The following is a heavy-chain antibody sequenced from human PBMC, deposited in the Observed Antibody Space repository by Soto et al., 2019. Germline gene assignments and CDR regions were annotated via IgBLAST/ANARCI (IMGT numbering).Heavy chain of an antibody. CDR1: RFTFSTYE. Sequence: GGSLRLSCAASRFTFSTYEMHWVRQAPGKGLEWVSYISSSGNTVYYADSVKGRFTISRDNAKNSLYLQMDSLRAEDTAVYYCAEGLSSKGGQGTLVTVSS. CDR3: AEGLSSK. V-gene: IGHV3-48*03. D-gene: IGHD6-6*01. J-gene: IGHJ4*02. CDR2: ISSSGNTV.